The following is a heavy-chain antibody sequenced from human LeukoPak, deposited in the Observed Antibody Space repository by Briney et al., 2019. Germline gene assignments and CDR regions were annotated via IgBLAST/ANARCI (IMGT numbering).Heavy chain of an antibody. CDR3: ARPLNDYTFDY. V-gene: IGHV1-2*02. CDR1: GYTFTGYN. D-gene: IGHD4-11*01. Sequence: ASVKVSCKASGYTFTGYNMHWVRQAPGQGLEWMGWINPNNGGTIYAQKFRGRVTMTRDTSISTAYMELSSLRSDDTAVYYCARPLNDYTFDYSGQGTLVTVSS. CDR2: INPNNGGT. J-gene: IGHJ4*02.